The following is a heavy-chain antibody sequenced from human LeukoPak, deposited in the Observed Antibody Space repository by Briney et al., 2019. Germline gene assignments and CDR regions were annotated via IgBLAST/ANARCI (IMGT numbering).Heavy chain of an antibody. D-gene: IGHD3-16*01. CDR1: GFKFRNHG. CDR3: ARDISARRLDV. V-gene: IGHV3-33*01. J-gene: IGHJ6*04. Sequence: GGSLRLSGAASGFKFRNHGMHWVRQAPGKGLEWVAVIWYDGSNQYYADSVKGRYTISRDNSKNMLYLQMNSLRAEDTAVYYCARDISARRLDVWGKGTTVTVSS. CDR2: IWYDGSNQ.